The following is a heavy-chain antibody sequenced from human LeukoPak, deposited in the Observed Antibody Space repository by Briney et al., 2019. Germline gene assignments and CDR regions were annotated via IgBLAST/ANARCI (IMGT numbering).Heavy chain of an antibody. D-gene: IGHD4-17*01. J-gene: IGHJ4*02. CDR2: IYSGGST. V-gene: IGHV3-66*01. CDR1: GFTVSSNY. Sequence: GGSLRLSCAASGFTVSSNYMSWVRQAPGKGLEWVSVIYSGGSTYYADSVKGRFTISRDNSKNTLYLQMNSLRAEDTAVYYCARDGYGDYGRRGFLDYWGQGTLVTVSS. CDR3: ARDGYGDYGRRGFLDY.